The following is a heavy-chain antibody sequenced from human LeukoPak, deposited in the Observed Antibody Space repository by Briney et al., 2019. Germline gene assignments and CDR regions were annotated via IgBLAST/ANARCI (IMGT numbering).Heavy chain of an antibody. D-gene: IGHD6-13*01. J-gene: IGHJ5*02. CDR3: ATVSLVAAAGRAWFDP. V-gene: IGHV1-24*01. CDR2: FDPEDGET. Sequence: ASVKVSCKVSGYTLTELSMHWVRQAPGKGLEWMGGFDPEDGETIYAQKFQGRVTMTEDTSTDTAYMELSSLRSEDTAVYYCATVSLVAAAGRAWFDPWGQGTLVTVSS. CDR1: GYTLTELS.